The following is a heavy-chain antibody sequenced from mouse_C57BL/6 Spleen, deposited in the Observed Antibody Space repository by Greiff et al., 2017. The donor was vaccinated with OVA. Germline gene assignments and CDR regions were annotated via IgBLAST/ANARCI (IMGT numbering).Heavy chain of an antibody. D-gene: IGHD1-1*01. CDR3: ARDYGSRGDFDV. CDR2: IYPGDGDT. J-gene: IGHJ1*03. CDR1: GYAFSSSW. V-gene: IGHV1-82*01. Sequence: VQLQQSGPELVKPGASVKISCKASGYAFSSSWMNWVKQRPGKGLEWIGRIYPGDGDTNYNGKFKGKATLTADKSSSTAYMQLSSLTSEDSAVYFCARDYGSRGDFDVWGTGTTVTVSS.